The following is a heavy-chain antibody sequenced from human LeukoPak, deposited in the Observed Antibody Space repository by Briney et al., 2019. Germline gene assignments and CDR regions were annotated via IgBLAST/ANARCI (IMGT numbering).Heavy chain of an antibody. Sequence: SETLSLTCAVHGGSFSGYYWSGIRHPPGRGREWIGEINHNGSTNYNPSLKSRVTISVDTSKNQFSLKLSSVTAADTAVYYCARVSSSSWKIDYWGQGTLVTVSS. J-gene: IGHJ4*02. CDR2: INHNGST. CDR1: GGSFSGYY. CDR3: ARVSSSSWKIDY. V-gene: IGHV4-34*01. D-gene: IGHD6-13*01.